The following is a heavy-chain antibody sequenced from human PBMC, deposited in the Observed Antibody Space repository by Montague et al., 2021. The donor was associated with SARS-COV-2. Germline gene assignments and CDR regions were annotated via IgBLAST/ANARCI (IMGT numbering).Heavy chain of an antibody. V-gene: IGHV4-59*01. CDR3: AGGTAAGTNFDY. CDR2: IYYSGST. Sequence: SETLSLTCTVSGGSITSYYWSWIRQPPGKGLEYIGYIYYSGSTNYNPSLKSRVTMSVDTSKNQFSLKLSSVAAADTAVYYCAGGTAAGTNFDYWGQGTLVTVSS. CDR1: GGSITSYY. D-gene: IGHD6-13*01. J-gene: IGHJ4*02.